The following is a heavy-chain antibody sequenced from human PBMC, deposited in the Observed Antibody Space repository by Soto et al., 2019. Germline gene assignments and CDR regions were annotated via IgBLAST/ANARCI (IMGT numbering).Heavy chain of an antibody. CDR1: GGSFSAYY. CDR2: INHSGST. CDR3: ARDLGWAFDY. D-gene: IGHD6-19*01. J-gene: IGHJ4*02. V-gene: IGHV4-34*01. Sequence: SETLSLTCAVYGGSFSAYYWSWIRQPPGKGLEWIGEINHSGSTNYNPSLKSRVTISVDTSKNQFSLKLSSVTAEDTAVYYCARDLGWAFDYWGRGTLVTVSS.